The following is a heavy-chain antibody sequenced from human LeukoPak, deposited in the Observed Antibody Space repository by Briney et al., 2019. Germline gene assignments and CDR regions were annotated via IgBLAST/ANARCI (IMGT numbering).Heavy chain of an antibody. CDR3: AREFWLLGPYFDY. V-gene: IGHV3-33*01. J-gene: IGHJ4*02. CDR1: GFTFSSYG. D-gene: IGHD3-10*01. Sequence: GGSLRLSCAASGFTFSSYGMHWVRQAPGKGLEWVAVIWYDGSNKYYADSVKGRFTISRDNSKNTLYLQMNSLRAEDTAVYYCAREFWLLGPYFDYRGQGTLVTVSS. CDR2: IWYDGSNK.